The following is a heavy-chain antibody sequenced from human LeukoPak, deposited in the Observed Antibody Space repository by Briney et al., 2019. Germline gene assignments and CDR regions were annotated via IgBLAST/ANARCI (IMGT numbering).Heavy chain of an antibody. CDR1: NGSVRSDY. Sequence: PSETLSLTCTVSNGSVRSDYWSWVRQSPGKGLEWIGYIYYSGSTNYNPSLKSRATISIHTSRNQFSLMLSSVTAADTAMYYCARYYDRTGFDYWGQGTLVTVSS. CDR2: IYYSGST. D-gene: IGHD3-16*01. J-gene: IGHJ4*02. CDR3: ARYYDRTGFDY. V-gene: IGHV4-59*08.